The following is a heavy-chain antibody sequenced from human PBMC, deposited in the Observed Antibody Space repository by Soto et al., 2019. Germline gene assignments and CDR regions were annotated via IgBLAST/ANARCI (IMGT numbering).Heavy chain of an antibody. D-gene: IGHD2-2*02. Sequence: QVQLVQSGAEVKKPGASVKVSCKASGYTFTSYAMHWVRQAPGQRLEWMGWINAGNGNTNYSQKFQGRVTITRDTSASTAYMELSSLRSEGTAVYYCAKSATVPAAIAYWGQGTLVTVSS. CDR1: GYTFTSYA. V-gene: IGHV1-3*01. CDR2: INAGNGNT. J-gene: IGHJ4*02. CDR3: AKSATVPAAIAY.